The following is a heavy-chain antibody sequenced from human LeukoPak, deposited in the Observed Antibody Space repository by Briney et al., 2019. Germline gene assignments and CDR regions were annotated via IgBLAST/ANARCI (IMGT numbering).Heavy chain of an antibody. CDR3: AKASSNSSSYAYFHH. CDR1: GFTFSSYA. D-gene: IGHD3-22*01. J-gene: IGHJ1*01. V-gene: IGHV3-23*01. Sequence: SGGSLRLSCAASGFTFSSYAMTWVRQAPGKGLEWVSAISGSGDPTYYADSVKGRFTISRDKSKNTLHLQVNSLRAEDTAVYYCAKASSNSSSYAYFHHWGQGTLDTVST. CDR2: ISGSGDPT.